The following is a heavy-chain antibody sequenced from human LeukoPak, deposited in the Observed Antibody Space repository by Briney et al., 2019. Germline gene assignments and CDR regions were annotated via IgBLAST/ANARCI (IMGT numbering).Heavy chain of an antibody. Sequence: GASVKVSCKASGYTFTGYYMHWVRQAPGQGLEWMGWINPNSGGTNYAQKFQGRVTMTRDTSISTAYMELSRLRSDDTAVYHCARSRCSSTSCYRFDYWGQGTLVTVSS. V-gene: IGHV1-2*02. J-gene: IGHJ4*02. CDR2: INPNSGGT. D-gene: IGHD2-2*01. CDR3: ARSRCSSTSCYRFDY. CDR1: GYTFTGYY.